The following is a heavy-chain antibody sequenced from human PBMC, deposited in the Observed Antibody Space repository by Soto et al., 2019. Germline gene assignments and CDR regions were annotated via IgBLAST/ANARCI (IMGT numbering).Heavy chain of an antibody. D-gene: IGHD2-8*01. CDR3: AKVADGVGMDV. V-gene: IGHV3-9*01. CDR2: ISWNSGSI. CDR1: GFTFDDYA. J-gene: IGHJ6*02. Sequence: EVQLVESGGGLVQPGRSLRLSCAASGFTFDDYAMHWVRQAPGKGLEWVSGISWNSGSIGYADSVKGRFTISRDNAKNSLYLQMNSLRAEVTALYYCAKVADGVGMDVWGQGTTVTVSS.